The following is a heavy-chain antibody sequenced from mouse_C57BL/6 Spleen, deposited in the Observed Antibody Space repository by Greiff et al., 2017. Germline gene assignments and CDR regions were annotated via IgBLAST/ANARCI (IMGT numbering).Heavy chain of an antibody. CDR2: INYDGSST. Sequence: EVQVVESEGGLVQPGSSMKLSCTASGFTFSDYYMAWVRQVPEKGLEWVANINYDGSSTYYLASLKSRFIISRDNAKNSLYLQMSSLKSEDTATYYCARYYDYDGGLYAMDYWGQGTSVTVSS. CDR1: GFTFSDYY. J-gene: IGHJ4*01. V-gene: IGHV5-16*01. D-gene: IGHD2-4*01. CDR3: ARYYDYDGGLYAMDY.